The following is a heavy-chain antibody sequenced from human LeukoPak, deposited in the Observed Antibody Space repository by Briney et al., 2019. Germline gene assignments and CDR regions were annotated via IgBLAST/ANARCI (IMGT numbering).Heavy chain of an antibody. V-gene: IGHV4-59*08. CDR3: ARQEPGGYPYDY. D-gene: IGHD3-22*01. CDR2: IYYSGST. Sequence: SETLSLTCAVYGGSFSGYYWSWIRQPPGKGLEWIGYIYYSGSTNYNPSLKSRVTISVDTSKNQFSLKLSSVTAADTAVYYCARQEPGGYPYDYWGQGTLVTVSS. J-gene: IGHJ4*02. CDR1: GGSFSGYY.